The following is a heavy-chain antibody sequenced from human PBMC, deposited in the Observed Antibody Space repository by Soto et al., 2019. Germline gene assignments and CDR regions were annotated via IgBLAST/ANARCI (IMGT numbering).Heavy chain of an antibody. CDR1: GYTFTSYA. J-gene: IGHJ4*02. Sequence: GASVKVSGKASGYTFTSYAMHWVRQAPGQRLEWMGWINAGNGNTKYSQKFQGRVTITRDTSASTAYMELSSLRSEDTAVYYCARVYDYYHSSGYYSPGDYWGQGTLVIVSS. CDR3: ARVYDYYHSSGYYSPGDY. CDR2: INAGNGNT. D-gene: IGHD3-22*01. V-gene: IGHV1-3*01.